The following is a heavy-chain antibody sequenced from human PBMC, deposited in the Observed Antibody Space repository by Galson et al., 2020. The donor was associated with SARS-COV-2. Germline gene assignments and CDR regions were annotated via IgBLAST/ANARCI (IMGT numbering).Heavy chain of an antibody. J-gene: IGHJ2*01. Sequence: SETLSLTCAVYGGSFSGYYWSWIRQPPGKGLEWIGEINHSGSTKYNPSLKSRVTISVDTSKNQFSRKLSSVTAADTAVYYCARGRYSSSWYGVSGYFDLWGRGTLVTVSS. D-gene: IGHD6-13*01. CDR1: GGSFSGYY. CDR3: ARGRYSSSWYGVSGYFDL. CDR2: INHSGST. V-gene: IGHV4-34*01.